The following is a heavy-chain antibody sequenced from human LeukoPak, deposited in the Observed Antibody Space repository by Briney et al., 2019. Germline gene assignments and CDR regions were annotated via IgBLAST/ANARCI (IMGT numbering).Heavy chain of an antibody. J-gene: IGHJ4*02. D-gene: IGHD3-22*01. CDR3: ARAYYYDSSDYRSPRFDY. CDR1: GDSISTSSYC. V-gene: IGHV4-39*01. CDR2: VYNSEST. Sequence: SETLSLTCFVSGDSISTSSYCWGWIRQPPGTGLEWIGSVYNSESTYYNPSLKSRVTISVDTPKNQFSLKLSSVSAADTAVYYRARAYYYDSSDYRSPRFDYWGQGTLVTVSS.